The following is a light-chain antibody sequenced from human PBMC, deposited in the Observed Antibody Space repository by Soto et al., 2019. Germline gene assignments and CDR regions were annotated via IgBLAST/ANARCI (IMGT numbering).Light chain of an antibody. V-gene: IGKV3-11*01. CDR1: QRVSTF. CDR3: QQSHNWPRT. CDR2: EAS. Sequence: EIVLTQSPGTLSLSTGDRATLSCRASQRVSTFLAWYQQRPGQAPRLLISEASNRATGIPARFSGSGSGTDSTLTIISLEPEDFAVYYCQQSHNWPRTFGQGTRWIS. J-gene: IGKJ1*01.